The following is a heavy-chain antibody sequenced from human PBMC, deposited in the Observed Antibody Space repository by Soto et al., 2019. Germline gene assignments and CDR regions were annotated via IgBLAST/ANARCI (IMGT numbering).Heavy chain of an antibody. V-gene: IGHV3-23*01. J-gene: IGHJ4*02. D-gene: IGHD3-22*01. CDR3: AKRDYDSSGQFPFDY. Sequence: EVQLLESGGGLVQPGGSLRLSCAASGFTFSSYAMSWVRQAPGKGLEWVSAISGSGGSTYYADSVKGRFTISRDNSKNTLYLQLTSLRAEDSAVYYCAKRDYDSSGQFPFDYWGQGTLVTVSS. CDR1: GFTFSSYA. CDR2: ISGSGGST.